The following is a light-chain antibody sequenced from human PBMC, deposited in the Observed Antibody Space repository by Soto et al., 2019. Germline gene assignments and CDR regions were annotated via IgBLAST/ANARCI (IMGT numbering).Light chain of an antibody. CDR3: CSYASRITWV. J-gene: IGLJ3*02. Sequence: QSALTQPASVSGSPGQSITISCTGTSSDVGSYNFVSWYQQHPGKAPKLIIYEVSKRPSGVSNRFSGSKSGNTASLTISGLQAEDEADYYCCSYASRITWVFGGGTKVTVL. CDR2: EVS. CDR1: SSDVGSYNF. V-gene: IGLV2-23*02.